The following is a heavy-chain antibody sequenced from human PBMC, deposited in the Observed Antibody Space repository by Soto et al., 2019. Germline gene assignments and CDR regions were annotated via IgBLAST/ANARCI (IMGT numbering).Heavy chain of an antibody. CDR2: ISGSGGST. Sequence: GGSLRLSCAASGFTFSSYAMSWVRQAPGKGLEWVSAISGSGGSTYYADSVKGRFTISRDNSKNTLYLQMNSLRAGDTAVYYCAKTIWYTDWFDPWGQGTLVTVSS. CDR1: GFTFSSYA. D-gene: IGHD6-13*01. V-gene: IGHV3-23*01. J-gene: IGHJ5*02. CDR3: AKTIWYTDWFDP.